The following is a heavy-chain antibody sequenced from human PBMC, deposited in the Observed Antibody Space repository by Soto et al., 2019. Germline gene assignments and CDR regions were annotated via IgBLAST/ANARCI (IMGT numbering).Heavy chain of an antibody. Sequence: EVQLLESGGGLVQPGGSLRLSCAASGFSFSSYAVGWVRQAPGKGLEWVSIISATDVATYYADSVKGHFIIARDDSRRTLFLQMNSLRAEDTAVYHCVKDVYSGSSGQSDLWGQGTLVTVSS. CDR1: GFSFSSYA. J-gene: IGHJ5*02. D-gene: IGHD1-26*01. CDR3: VKDVYSGSSGQSDL. V-gene: IGHV3-23*01. CDR2: ISATDVAT.